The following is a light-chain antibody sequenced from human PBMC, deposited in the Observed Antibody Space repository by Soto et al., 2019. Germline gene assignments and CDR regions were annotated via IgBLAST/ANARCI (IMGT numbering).Light chain of an antibody. V-gene: IGKV3-15*01. Sequence: EIVLTQSPGTLSLSPGERATLSXRASHSVIINYLAWYQQQPGXAPRVXXDCXSTMATGSPARLSGSGSGTEFTLTISSMHSEYFAVYYFQQYKNGTGTFGQGTKVDIK. CDR2: CXS. J-gene: IGKJ1*01. CDR3: QQYKNGTGT. CDR1: HSVIIN.